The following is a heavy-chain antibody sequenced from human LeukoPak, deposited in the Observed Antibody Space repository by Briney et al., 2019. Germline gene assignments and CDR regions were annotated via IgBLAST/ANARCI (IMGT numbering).Heavy chain of an antibody. V-gene: IGHV1-2*02. J-gene: IGHJ6*03. CDR3: ARDLRFLEWSQTPYYYYMDV. Sequence: ASVKVSCKASGYTFTGYYMHWVRQAPGQGLEWMGWINPNSGGTNYAQKFQGRVTMTRDTSISTAYMELSRLRSDDTAVYYCARDLRFLEWSQTPYYYYMDVWGKGTTVTVSS. CDR1: GYTFTGYY. CDR2: INPNSGGT. D-gene: IGHD3-3*01.